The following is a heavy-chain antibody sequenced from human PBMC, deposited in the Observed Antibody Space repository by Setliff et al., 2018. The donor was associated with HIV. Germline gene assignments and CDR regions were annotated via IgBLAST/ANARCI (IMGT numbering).Heavy chain of an antibody. D-gene: IGHD6-13*01. CDR1: GYSISSGYY. J-gene: IGHJ4*02. V-gene: IGHV4-38-2*02. CDR3: AREPAAGAYYLDY. CDR2: IHHSGNT. Sequence: ETLSLTCPVSGYSISSGYYWGWIRQPPGRGLEWIGAIHHSGNTYYNPSLKSRVTISVDTSKNLFSLKVNSVTAADTAVYYCAREPAAGAYYLDYWGQGTLVTVSS.